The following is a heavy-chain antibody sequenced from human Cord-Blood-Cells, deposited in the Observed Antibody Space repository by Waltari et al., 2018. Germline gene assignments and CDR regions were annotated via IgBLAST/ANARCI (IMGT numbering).Heavy chain of an antibody. J-gene: IGHJ1*01. V-gene: IGHV4-39*01. D-gene: IGHD6-6*01. CDR3: ARHFLLGEYSSSSEYFQH. Sequence: QLQLQESGPGLVKPSETLSLTCTVSGGSISSSSYYWGWIRPPPGQGLECIGSIYYSGSTYYTPSLKSRVTISVDTSKNQFSLKLSSVTAADTAVYYCARHFLLGEYSSSSEYFQHWGQGTLVTVSS. CDR1: GGSISSSSYY. CDR2: IYYSGST.